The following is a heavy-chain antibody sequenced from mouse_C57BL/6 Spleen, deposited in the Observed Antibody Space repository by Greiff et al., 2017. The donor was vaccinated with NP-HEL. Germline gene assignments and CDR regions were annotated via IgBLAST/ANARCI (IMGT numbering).Heavy chain of an antibody. D-gene: IGHD3-2*02. CDR1: GYAFSSSW. Sequence: QVQLQQSGPELVQPGASVKISCKASGYAFSSSWMNWVKQRPGKGLEWIGRIYPGDGDTNYNGKFKGKATLTADKSSSTAYMQLSSLTSEDSAVYFCARSSSGLPFDYWGQGTTLTVSS. CDR2: IYPGDGDT. V-gene: IGHV1-82*01. J-gene: IGHJ2*01. CDR3: ARSSSGLPFDY.